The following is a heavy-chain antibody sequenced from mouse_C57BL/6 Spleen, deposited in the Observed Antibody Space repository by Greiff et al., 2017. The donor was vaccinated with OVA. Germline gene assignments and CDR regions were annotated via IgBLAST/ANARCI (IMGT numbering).Heavy chain of an antibody. J-gene: IGHJ1*03. CDR2: IDPANGNT. Sequence: VQLKESVAELVRPGASVKLSCTASGFNIKNTYMHWVKQRPEQGLEWIGRIDPANGNTKYAPKFQGKATITADTSSNTAYLQLSSLTSEDTAIYYCARSGYYGSSYWYFDVWGTGTTVTVSS. CDR3: ARSGYYGSSYWYFDV. D-gene: IGHD1-1*01. V-gene: IGHV14-3*01. CDR1: GFNIKNTY.